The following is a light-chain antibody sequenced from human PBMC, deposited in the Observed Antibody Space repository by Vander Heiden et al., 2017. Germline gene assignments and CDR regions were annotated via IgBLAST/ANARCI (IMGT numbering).Light chain of an antibody. Sequence: IVMTQTPLSLPVTHEEQASISCRSSQSILDSDNGNIYLDWFLQKPGQSPQLLIYTLSYRASGVPDRFSGSGSPTYFTLKISRVEAEDVGVYYCIQRKEFPLTFGGGTQVDIK. J-gene: IGKJ4*01. CDR2: TLS. V-gene: IGKV2-40*01. CDR1: QSILDSDNGNIY. CDR3: IQRKEFPLT.